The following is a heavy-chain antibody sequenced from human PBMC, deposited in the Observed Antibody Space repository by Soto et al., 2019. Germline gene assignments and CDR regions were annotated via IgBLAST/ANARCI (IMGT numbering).Heavy chain of an antibody. CDR1: GFTFSSYA. CDR2: ISYDGSNK. J-gene: IGHJ5*02. CDR3: ARDPKLVVVVAATPWFDP. D-gene: IGHD2-15*01. V-gene: IGHV3-30-3*01. Sequence: QVQLVESGGGVVQPGRSLRLSCAASGFTFSSYAMHWVRQAPGKGLEWVAVISYDGSNKYYADSVKGRFTISRDNSKNTLYLQMNILRAEDTAVYYCARDPKLVVVVAATPWFDPWGQGTLVTVSS.